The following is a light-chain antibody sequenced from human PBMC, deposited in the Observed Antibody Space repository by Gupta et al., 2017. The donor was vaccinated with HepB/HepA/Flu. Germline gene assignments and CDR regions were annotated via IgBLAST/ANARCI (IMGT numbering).Light chain of an antibody. CDR2: AYS. J-gene: IGLJ1*01. V-gene: IGLV1-40*01. CDR1: SSNIGAGNH. CDR3: QSFDNSLRGSV. Sequence: QSFLTQPPSMSGAPGQRVTISCTGSSSNIGAGNHVHWYQQFPGTAPKILIYAYSKRPSGVPDRFSGSKSGTSASLAITGLQAEDEADYYCQSFDNSLRGSVFGTGTKVTVL.